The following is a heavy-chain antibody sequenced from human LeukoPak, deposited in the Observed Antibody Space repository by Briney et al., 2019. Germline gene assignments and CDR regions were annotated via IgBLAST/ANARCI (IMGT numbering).Heavy chain of an antibody. CDR1: GGTFSSYA. J-gene: IGHJ4*02. Sequence: ASVKVSCKASGGTFSSYAISWVRQAPGQGLEWMGGIIPIFGTANYAQKFQGRVTITADKSTSTAYMELSSLRSEDTAVYYWARGHYYGSGSYLFDYWGQGTLVTVSS. CDR2: IIPIFGTA. D-gene: IGHD3-10*01. V-gene: IGHV1-69*06. CDR3: ARGHYYGSGSYLFDY.